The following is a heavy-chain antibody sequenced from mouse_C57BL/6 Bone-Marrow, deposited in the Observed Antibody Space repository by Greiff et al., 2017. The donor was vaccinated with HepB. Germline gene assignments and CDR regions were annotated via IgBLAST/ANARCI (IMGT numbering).Heavy chain of an antibody. J-gene: IGHJ2*01. CDR3: TTDYGSSYSYYFDY. V-gene: IGHV14-4*01. Sequence: VQLQQSGAELVRPGASVKLSCTASGFNIKDDYMHWVKQRPEQGLEWIGWIDPENGDTESASKFQGKATITADTSSNTAYLQLSSLTSEDTAVYYCTTDYGSSYSYYFDYWGQGTTLTVSS. D-gene: IGHD1-1*01. CDR1: GFNIKDDY. CDR2: IDPENGDT.